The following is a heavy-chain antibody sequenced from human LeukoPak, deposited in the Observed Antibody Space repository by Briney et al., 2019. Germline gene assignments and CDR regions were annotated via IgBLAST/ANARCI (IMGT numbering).Heavy chain of an antibody. CDR3: ARSRQASGLFNS. Sequence: SETLSLTCTDSGYAITSGGFSWNWIRQPPGKGLEWIGCIYDRGPAYYNPSLKSRFTISVDRPKNQFFLNVTSLTAADTAVYYCARSRQASGLFNSWGQGTLVVVSS. V-gene: IGHV4-30-2*01. D-gene: IGHD3-10*01. CDR2: IYDRGPA. J-gene: IGHJ5*01. CDR1: GYAITSGGFS.